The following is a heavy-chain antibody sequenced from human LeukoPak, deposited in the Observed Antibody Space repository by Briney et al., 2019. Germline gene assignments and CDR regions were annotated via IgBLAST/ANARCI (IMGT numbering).Heavy chain of an antibody. CDR3: ARPGTRF. Sequence: SETLSLTCAVYGGSFSGYYWSWIRQPPGKGLEWIGEIKHSGSTNYNPSLKSRVTISVDTSKNQFSLKLSSVTAADTAVYYCARPGTRFWGQGTLVTVSS. CDR1: GGSFSGYY. D-gene: IGHD1-1*01. J-gene: IGHJ4*02. CDR2: IKHSGST. V-gene: IGHV4-34*01.